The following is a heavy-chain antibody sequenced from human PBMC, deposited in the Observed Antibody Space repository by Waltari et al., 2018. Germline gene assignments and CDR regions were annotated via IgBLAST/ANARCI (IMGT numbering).Heavy chain of an antibody. J-gene: IGHJ4*02. CDR2: IRSKANSYAT. CDR3: IRVDYYVSGTYAVDN. D-gene: IGHD3-10*01. CDR1: GFIFSASG. V-gene: IGHV3-73*01. Sequence: PGGSLKLSCAASGFIFSASGIHWVRQASGKGLEWVGRIRSKANSYATAYAEAVKGRFTISRDDSKNTAYLEMNSLKTEDTAVYYCIRVDYYVSGTYAVDNWGQG.